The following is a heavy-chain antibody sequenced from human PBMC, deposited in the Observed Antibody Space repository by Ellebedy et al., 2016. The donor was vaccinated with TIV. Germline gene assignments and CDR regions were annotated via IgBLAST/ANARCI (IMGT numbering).Heavy chain of an antibody. CDR1: GYTFTGYY. J-gene: IGHJ4*02. D-gene: IGHD2-21*02. V-gene: IGHV1-2*02. CDR3: ARDLYCGGDCYRSSSNAVDY. CDR2: INPNSGGT. Sequence: ASVKVSCXASGYTFTGYYMHWVRQAPGQGLEWMGWINPNSGGTNYAQKFQGRVTMTRDTSISTAYMELSRLRSDDTAVYYCARDLYCGGDCYRSSSNAVDYWGQGTLVTVSS.